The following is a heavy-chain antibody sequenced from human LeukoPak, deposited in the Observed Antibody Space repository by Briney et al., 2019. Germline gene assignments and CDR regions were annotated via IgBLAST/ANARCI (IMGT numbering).Heavy chain of an antibody. CDR1: GGSISSSSYY. J-gene: IGHJ4*02. V-gene: IGHV4-39*01. Sequence: SETLSLTCTVSGGSISSSSYYWGWIRQPPGKGLEWIGSIYYSGSTYYNPSLKRRVTISVDTSKNQFSLRVSSVTAADTAVYYCRADQLQWGGIYDYWGQGTLVTVSS. D-gene: IGHD2-2*01. CDR3: RADQLQWGGIYDY. CDR2: IYYSGST.